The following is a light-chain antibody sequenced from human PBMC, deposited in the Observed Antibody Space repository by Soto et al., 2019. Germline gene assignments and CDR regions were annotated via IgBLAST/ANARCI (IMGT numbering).Light chain of an antibody. V-gene: IGLV2-14*01. Sequence: QSALTQPASVSGSPGQSITISCTGTSSDVGGYNSVSWYRQYPGKAPKLIIFDVTDRPSGISTRFSGSKSGNTASLTIPGLQAEDEAVFYCTSYTSSSTTVFGTGTKVTVL. CDR3: TSYTSSSTTV. CDR1: SSDVGGYNS. J-gene: IGLJ1*01. CDR2: DVT.